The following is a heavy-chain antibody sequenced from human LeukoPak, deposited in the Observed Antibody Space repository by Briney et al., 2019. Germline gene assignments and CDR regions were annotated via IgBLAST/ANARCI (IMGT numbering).Heavy chain of an antibody. V-gene: IGHV4-39*07. D-gene: IGHD5-24*01. Sequence: SETLSLTCTVSGDSISRSSDYWGWIRQPPGKGPEWIGSVYYIGSTFYNPSLKSRLTISIDTSKNQFSLKLRSVTAADTAVYYCAREDAEQMDNSFDIWGQGTMVTVSS. CDR2: VYYIGST. CDR1: GDSISRSSDY. J-gene: IGHJ3*02. CDR3: AREDAEQMDNSFDI.